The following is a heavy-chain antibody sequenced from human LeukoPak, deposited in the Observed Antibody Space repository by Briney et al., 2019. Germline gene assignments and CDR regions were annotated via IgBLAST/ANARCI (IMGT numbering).Heavy chain of an antibody. CDR2: ISSSGSTI. CDR3: ARLKYYYDSSGYYYPNLEFDY. D-gene: IGHD3-22*01. J-gene: IGHJ4*02. CDR1: GFTFSDYY. V-gene: IGHV3-11*01. Sequence: GGSLRLSCAASGFTFSDYYMSWIRQAPGKGLEWVSYISSSGSTIYYADSVKGRFTISRDNAKNSLYLQMNSLRAEDTAVYYCARLKYYYDSSGYYYPNLEFDYWGQGTLVTVSS.